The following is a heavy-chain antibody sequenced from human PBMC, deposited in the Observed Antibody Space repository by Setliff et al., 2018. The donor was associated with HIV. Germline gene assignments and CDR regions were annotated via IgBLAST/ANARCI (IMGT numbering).Heavy chain of an antibody. Sequence: PGGSLRLSCAASGFNFNTYSMSWVRQAPGKGLEWVSSISSSGTYIYYADSMKGRFTMSRGKAGNSLYLQLNNVRAEDTAVYYCTRMIPPRKNRFSSGWFDYWGRGTVFTAAS. J-gene: IGHJ4*02. CDR2: ISSSGTYI. CDR1: GFNFNTYS. CDR3: TRMIPPRKNRFSSGWFDY. D-gene: IGHD6-19*01. V-gene: IGHV3-21*01.